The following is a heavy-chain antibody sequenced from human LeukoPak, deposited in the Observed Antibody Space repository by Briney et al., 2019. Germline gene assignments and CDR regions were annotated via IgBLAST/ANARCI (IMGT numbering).Heavy chain of an antibody. CDR1: GFTFSSHW. J-gene: IGHJ4*02. D-gene: IGHD2-21*01. V-gene: IGHV3-7*01. CDR2: IKPDGSDK. CDR3: ARDNSLFY. Sequence: GGSLRLSCAASGFTFSSHWMTWVRQAPGKGLEWVATIKPDGSDKYYVDSVKGRFTVSRDNAMNSLYLQMNSLRAEDTAVYYCARDNSLFYWGQGTLVTVSS.